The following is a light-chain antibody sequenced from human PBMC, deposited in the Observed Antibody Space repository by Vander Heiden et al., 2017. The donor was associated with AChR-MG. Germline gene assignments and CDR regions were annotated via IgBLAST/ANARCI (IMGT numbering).Light chain of an antibody. J-gene: IGLJ2*01. Sequence: QSALTHPASVSGSPGQSVTISCMETSSDVGRCTLVAWYQQNPGKAPKLRIYEGSKRRSGVSNRFSGSKSGNTASLTISGLQAEDEAEYYCCSYGGSSTLVFGGGTKLTVL. CDR3: CSYGGSSTLV. V-gene: IGLV2-23*01. CDR1: SSDVGRCTL. CDR2: EGS.